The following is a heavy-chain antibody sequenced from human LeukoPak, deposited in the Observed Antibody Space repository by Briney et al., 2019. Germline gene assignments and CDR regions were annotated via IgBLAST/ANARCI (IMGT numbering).Heavy chain of an antibody. CDR1: GGSISSYY. CDR2: IYYSGST. Sequence: SETLSLTCTVSGGSISSYYWSWIRQPPGKGLEWIGYIYYSGSTNYNPSLKSRVTISVDTSKNQFSLKLSSVTAADTAVYYCARALPSSGSSSDVFYYWGQGTLVTVSS. J-gene: IGHJ4*02. D-gene: IGHD6-19*01. V-gene: IGHV4-59*01. CDR3: ARALPSSGSSSDVFYY.